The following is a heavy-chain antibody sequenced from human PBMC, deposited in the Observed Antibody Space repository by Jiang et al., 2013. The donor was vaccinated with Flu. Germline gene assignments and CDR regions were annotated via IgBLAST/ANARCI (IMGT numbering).Heavy chain of an antibody. CDR1: GGSISSGGYY. D-gene: IGHD3-22*01. V-gene: IGHV4-31*03. J-gene: IGHJ3*02. CDR3: ARDTYYYDSSGYDAFDI. Sequence: GLVKPSQTLSLTCTVSGGSISSGGYYWSWIRQHPGKGLEWIGYIYYSGSTYYNPSLKSRVTISVDTSKNQFSLKLSSVTAADTAVYYCARDTYYYDSSGYDAFDIWGQGTMVTVSS. CDR2: IYYSGST.